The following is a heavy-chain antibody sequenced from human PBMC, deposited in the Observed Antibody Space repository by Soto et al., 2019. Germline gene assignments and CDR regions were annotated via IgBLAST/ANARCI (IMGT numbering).Heavy chain of an antibody. J-gene: IGHJ5*02. CDR1: GYTFSSYT. V-gene: IGHV1-69*02. D-gene: IGHD5-12*01. Sequence: GASVKVSCKASGYTFSSYTISWVRQAPGQGLEWMGRIIPILGIANYAQKFQGRVTITADKSTSTAYMELSSLRSEDTAVYYCAVATIGDWFDPWGQGTLVTVSS. CDR3: AVATIGDWFDP. CDR2: IIPILGIA.